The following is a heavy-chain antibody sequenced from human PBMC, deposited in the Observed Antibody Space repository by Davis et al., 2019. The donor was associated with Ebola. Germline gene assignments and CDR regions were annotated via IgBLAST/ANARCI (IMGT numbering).Heavy chain of an antibody. Sequence: SETLSLTCTVSGGSISSYSWSWIRQPPGKGLEWIGYIFYSGSTYYNPSLKSRVTISVDTSKNQFSLKLSSVTAADTAVYYCASGYSSSWPDYWGQGTLVTVSS. V-gene: IGHV4-59*08. D-gene: IGHD6-13*01. CDR3: ASGYSSSWPDY. J-gene: IGHJ4*02. CDR1: GGSISSYS. CDR2: IFYSGST.